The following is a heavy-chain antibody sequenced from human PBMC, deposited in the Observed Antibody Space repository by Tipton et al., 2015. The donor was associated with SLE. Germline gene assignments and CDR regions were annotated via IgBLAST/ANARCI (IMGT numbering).Heavy chain of an antibody. J-gene: IGHJ3*02. CDR3: ARDLKKGSRGLSAFHI. Sequence: LRLSCSVSGDSITSSSYYWGWIRQPPGKGLEWIGSIYYTGSTYYNPSLKSRVTISVDTSKNQFSLNLSSVTAADTAVYYCARDLKKGSRGLSAFHIWGQGTMVTVSS. V-gene: IGHV4-39*07. CDR2: IYYTGST. D-gene: IGHD3-10*01. CDR1: GDSITSSSYY.